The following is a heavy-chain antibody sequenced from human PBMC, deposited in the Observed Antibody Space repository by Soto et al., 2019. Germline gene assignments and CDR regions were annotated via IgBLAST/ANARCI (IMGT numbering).Heavy chain of an antibody. J-gene: IGHJ6*02. CDR1: GFTFSNAW. CDR3: TTLGGSWYYLGWYYYGMDV. CDR2: IKSKTDGGTT. D-gene: IGHD6-13*01. V-gene: IGHV3-15*07. Sequence: PGGSLRLSCAASGFTFSNAWMNWVRQAPGKGLEWVGRIKSKTDGGTTDYAAPVKGRFTISRDDSKNTLYLQMNSLKTEDTAVYYCTTLGGSWYYLGWYYYGMDVWGQGTTVTVSS.